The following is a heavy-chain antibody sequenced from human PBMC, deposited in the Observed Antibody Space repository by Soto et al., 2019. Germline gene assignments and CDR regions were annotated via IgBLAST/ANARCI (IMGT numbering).Heavy chain of an antibody. J-gene: IGHJ4*02. CDR1: GFTFSSYW. CDR2: INPDGTEK. Sequence: PGGSLRLSCVAAGFTFSSYWMTRVRQAPGKGLEWVANINPDGTEKNYMDSVEGRFTISRDNVEKSLYLQMNNLRAEDTAVYFCARFRDYFGCWGQGTLVTVSS. D-gene: IGHD2-21*01. CDR3: ARFRDYFGC. V-gene: IGHV3-7*01.